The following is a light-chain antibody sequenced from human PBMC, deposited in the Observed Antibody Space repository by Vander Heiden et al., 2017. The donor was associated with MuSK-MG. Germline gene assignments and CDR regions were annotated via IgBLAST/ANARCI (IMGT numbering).Light chain of an antibody. Sequence: DIQMTQSPSSLSASVGDRVTITCRASQSISSYLNWYQQKPGKAPKLLIYAASSLQRVVKSRFSGSAYATDFTLTISSRQPEDFRTNYCQQSVRNPPESTFGQGTRVEIK. CDR3: QQSVRNPPEST. V-gene: IGKV1-39*01. CDR1: QSISSY. CDR2: AAS. J-gene: IGKJ1*01.